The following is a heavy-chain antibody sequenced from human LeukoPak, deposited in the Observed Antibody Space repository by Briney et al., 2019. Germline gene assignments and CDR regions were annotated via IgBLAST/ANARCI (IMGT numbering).Heavy chain of an antibody. CDR2: INHSGST. V-gene: IGHV4-34*01. D-gene: IGHD1-1*01. Sequence: SETLSLTCAVYGGSFSGYYWSWIRQPPGKGLEGIGEINHSGSTNYNPSLTSRVTISVDTSKNQFSLKLSSVTAADTAVYYCVRGWPPPGPPVNWFDPWGQGTLVTVSS. CDR3: VRGWPPPGPPVNWFDP. J-gene: IGHJ5*02. CDR1: GGSFSGYY.